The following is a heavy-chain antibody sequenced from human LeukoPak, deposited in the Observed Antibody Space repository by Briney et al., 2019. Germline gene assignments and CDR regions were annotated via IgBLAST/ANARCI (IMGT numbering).Heavy chain of an antibody. J-gene: IGHJ4*02. V-gene: IGHV7-4-1*02. CDR2: INTNTGNP. CDR1: GYTFTTYA. Sequence: ASVKVSCKASGYTFTTYAMNWVRQAPGQGLEWMGWINTNTGNPAYAQGFTGRFVFSLDTSVSTASLQISSLKADDTAVYYCAREVAIGRAAMEGLLHWGQGTLVTVSS. D-gene: IGHD5-18*01. CDR3: AREVAIGRAAMEGLLH.